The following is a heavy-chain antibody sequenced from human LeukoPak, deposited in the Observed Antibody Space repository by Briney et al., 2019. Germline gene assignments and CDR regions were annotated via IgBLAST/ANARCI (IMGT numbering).Heavy chain of an antibody. CDR3: AREESGGYFDY. V-gene: IGHV1-46*01. D-gene: IGHD2-8*02. J-gene: IGHJ4*02. CDR2: INPTGTST. Sequence: ASVKVSCKASGYTFTNYYMHWVRQAPGQGLEWMGLINPTGTSTNYAQKFRGRVTMTRDTTTTTVYMELSSLRSEDTAVYYCAREESGGYFDYWGQGTLVTVSS. CDR1: GYTFTNYY.